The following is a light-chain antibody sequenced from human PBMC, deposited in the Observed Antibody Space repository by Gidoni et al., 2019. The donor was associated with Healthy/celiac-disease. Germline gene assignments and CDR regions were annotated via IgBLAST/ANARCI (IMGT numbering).Light chain of an antibody. V-gene: IGKV3-15*01. Sequence: EIVLTQSPATLSVSPGESAILSCRASQSVSSNLAWYQQKPGQAPRLLLYGASTRATGIPARFSGSGSGTEFTLTISSLQSEDFAVYYCQQYNNWPPYTFGQGTKLEIK. J-gene: IGKJ2*01. CDR3: QQYNNWPPYT. CDR2: GAS. CDR1: QSVSSN.